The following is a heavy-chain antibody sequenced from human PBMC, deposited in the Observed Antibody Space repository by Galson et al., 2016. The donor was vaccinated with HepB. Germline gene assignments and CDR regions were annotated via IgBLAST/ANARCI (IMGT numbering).Heavy chain of an antibody. CDR3: ARDQGPSWGNHYYYGMDV. CDR1: GYTFTGYH. J-gene: IGHJ6*02. V-gene: IGHV1-2*04. D-gene: IGHD2-2*01. Sequence: SVKVSCKASGYTFTGYHIHWVRQAPGQGLEWMGWMNPKSGGTHYAQKFQGSVTMTRDTSISTAYMELRSLTSDDTAVYFCARDQGPSWGNHYYYGMDVWGQGTTVTGSS. CDR2: MNPKSGGT.